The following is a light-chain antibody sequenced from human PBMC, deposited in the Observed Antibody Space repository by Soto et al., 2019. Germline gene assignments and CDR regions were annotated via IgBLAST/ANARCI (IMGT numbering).Light chain of an antibody. J-gene: IGKJ1*01. CDR1: QSVSNTF. CDR3: HQYGGSPGT. Sequence: VMTQSPLSLPVTLGQPASISCRAGQSVSNTFLAWYQQKPGQAPRLLIYGASNRATGIPGRFSGSGSGTDFTLTISRLEPEDFAVYYCHQYGGSPGTLGQGTKVDIK. CDR2: GAS. V-gene: IGKV3-20*01.